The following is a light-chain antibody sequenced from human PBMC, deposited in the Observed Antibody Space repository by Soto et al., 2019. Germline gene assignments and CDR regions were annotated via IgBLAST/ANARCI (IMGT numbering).Light chain of an antibody. CDR1: QSLVHSDGNTY. Sequence: DVVMTQSPLSLPVTLGQPASISCRSSQSLVHSDGNTYLNWFQQRPGQSPRRLIYKVSNRDSGVPDRFSGSGSGTDFTLKISRVEAEDVGVYYCVQTIRWPWTFDQGTKVEIK. CDR2: KVS. CDR3: VQTIRWPWT. V-gene: IGKV2-30*02. J-gene: IGKJ1*01.